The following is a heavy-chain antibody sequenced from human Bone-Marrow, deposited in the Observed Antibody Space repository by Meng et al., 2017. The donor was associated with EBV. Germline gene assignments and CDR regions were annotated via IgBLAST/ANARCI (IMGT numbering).Heavy chain of an antibody. CDR1: GGSFSGYY. D-gene: IGHD3-3*01. J-gene: IGHJ4*02. V-gene: IGHV4-34*01. Sequence: QVQLQRWGAGLLKPSETLSLTCAVYGGSFSGYYWSWIRQPPGKGLEWIGEINHSGSTNYNPSLKSRVTISVDTSKNQFSLKLSSVTAADTAVYYCARGRGLFGVVPRGSLPDYWGQGTLVTVSS. CDR2: INHSGST. CDR3: ARGRGLFGVVPRGSLPDY.